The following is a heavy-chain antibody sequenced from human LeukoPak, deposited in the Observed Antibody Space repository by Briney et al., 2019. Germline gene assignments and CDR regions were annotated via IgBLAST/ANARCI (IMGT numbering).Heavy chain of an antibody. V-gene: IGHV4-38-2*01. CDR1: GYSISSGYY. D-gene: IGHD5-18*01. CDR2: IYHSGST. J-gene: IGHJ4*02. CDR3: AYTRTLWPSRFDY. Sequence: PSETLSLTCAVSGYSISSGYYWGWIRQPPGKGLEWIGSIYHSGSTYYNPSLKSRVTISVDTSKNQFSLKLSSVTAADTAVYYCAYTRTLWPSRFDYWGQGTLVTVSS.